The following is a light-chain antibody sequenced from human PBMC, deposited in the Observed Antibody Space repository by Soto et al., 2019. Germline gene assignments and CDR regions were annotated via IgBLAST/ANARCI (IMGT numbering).Light chain of an antibody. CDR2: GAS. CDR1: QSVSSSY. V-gene: IGKV3-20*01. Sequence: EIVLTQSPGTLSLSPGERATLSCRASQSVSSSYLAWYQQKPGQAPRLLIYGASSRATGIPDRFRGSGSGTDFTLTISRLEPEDFAVYYCQHYGSSHLTFGGGTKVEIK. J-gene: IGKJ4*01. CDR3: QHYGSSHLT.